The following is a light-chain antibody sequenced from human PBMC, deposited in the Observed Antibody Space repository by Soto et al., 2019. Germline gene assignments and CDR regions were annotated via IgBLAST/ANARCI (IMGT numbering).Light chain of an antibody. CDR3: QQRSNWPPWT. CDR1: QSVSSSY. J-gene: IGKJ1*01. V-gene: IGKV3D-20*02. CDR2: GAS. Sequence: FTKSPCTLSCSPRQRATLSFRASQSVSSSYLAWYQQKPGQARRLLIYGASSRATDIPDRFSGSGSGTDFTLTISSLEPEDFAVYYCQQRSNWPPWTFGQGTQVDFK.